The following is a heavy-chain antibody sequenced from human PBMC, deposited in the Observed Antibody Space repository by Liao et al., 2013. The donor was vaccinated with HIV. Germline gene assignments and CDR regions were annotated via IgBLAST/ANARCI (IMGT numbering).Heavy chain of an antibody. D-gene: IGHD2-2*01. CDR2: IHPSGST. CDR1: GGSIDSGSYY. V-gene: IGHV4-61*02. Sequence: QVQLQESGPGLVKPSQTLSLTCTVSGGSIDSGSYYWSWIRQPAGKGLEWIGRIHPSGSTNYNPSLKSRVSMSVDTSKNQFSLKLRSVTAADTAVYYCARGRRGSTSWDRTMNGIQYPYYFDYWGQGNLVTVSS. J-gene: IGHJ4*02. CDR3: ARGRRGSTSWDRTMNGIQYPYYFDY.